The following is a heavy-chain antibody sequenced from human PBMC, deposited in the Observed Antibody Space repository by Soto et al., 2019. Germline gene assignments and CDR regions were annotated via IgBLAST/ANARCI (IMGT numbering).Heavy chain of an antibody. Sequence: ASVKVSCQASGYTFTSYAMHWVRQAPGQRLEWMGWINAGNGNTKYSQKFQGRVTITRDTSASTAYMELSSLRSEDTAVYYCASPAFAPRQRGYCSGGSCYPFDYWGQGTLVTVSS. V-gene: IGHV1-3*01. CDR3: ASPAFAPRQRGYCSGGSCYPFDY. D-gene: IGHD2-15*01. CDR2: INAGNGNT. CDR1: GYTFTSYA. J-gene: IGHJ4*02.